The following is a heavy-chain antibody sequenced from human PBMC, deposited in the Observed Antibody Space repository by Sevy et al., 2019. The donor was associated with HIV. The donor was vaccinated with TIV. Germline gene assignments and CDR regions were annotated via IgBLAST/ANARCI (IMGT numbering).Heavy chain of an antibody. D-gene: IGHD3-9*01. CDR2: ISWNSGSI. Sequence: GGSLRLSCAASGFTFDDYAMHWVRQAPGKGPEWVSGISWNSGSIGYADSVKGRFTISRDNAKNSLYLQMNSLRAEDTALYYCAKDITPRNYDILTGYYRRDYYYGMDVWGQGTTVTVSS. CDR3: AKDITPRNYDILTGYYRRDYYYGMDV. CDR1: GFTFDDYA. V-gene: IGHV3-9*01. J-gene: IGHJ6*02.